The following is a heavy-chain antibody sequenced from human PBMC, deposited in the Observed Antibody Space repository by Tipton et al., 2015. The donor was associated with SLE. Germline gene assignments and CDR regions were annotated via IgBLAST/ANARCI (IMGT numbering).Heavy chain of an antibody. CDR2: IYYSGST. D-gene: IGHD3-16*01. Sequence: TLSLTCTVSGDSIGSSSNYWGGIRQPPGKGLVGIGSIYYSGSTYYNPSLKSRVTISVDTSKNQFSLKLSSVTAADTAVYYCARDGWNPLYRATWYFDLWGRGTLVTVSS. CDR3: ARDGWNPLYRATWYFDL. V-gene: IGHV4-39*02. CDR1: GDSIGSSSNY. J-gene: IGHJ2*01.